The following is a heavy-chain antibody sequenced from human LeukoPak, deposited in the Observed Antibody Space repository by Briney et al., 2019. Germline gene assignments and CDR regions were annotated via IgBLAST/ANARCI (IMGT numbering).Heavy chain of an antibody. V-gene: IGHV1-69*02. CDR2: IIPILGIA. Sequence: SVKVSCKASGYTFTGYYMHWVRQAPGQGLEWMGRIIPILGIANYAQKFQGRVTITADKSTSTAYMELSSLRSEDTAVYYCASRTVAGTGNYFDYWGQGTLVTVSS. J-gene: IGHJ4*02. D-gene: IGHD6-19*01. CDR3: ASRTVAGTGNYFDY. CDR1: GYTFTGYY.